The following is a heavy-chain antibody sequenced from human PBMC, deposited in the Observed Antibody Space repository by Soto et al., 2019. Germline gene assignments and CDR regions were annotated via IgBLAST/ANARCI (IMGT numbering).Heavy chain of an antibody. Sequence: SETLSLTCAVYGGSFSGYYWSWIRQPPGKGLEWIGEINHSGSTNYNPSLKSRVTISVDTSKNQFSLKLSSVTAADTAVYYCGRGTGWYGEYRANYYYYYMDVWGKGTTVTVSS. J-gene: IGHJ6*03. V-gene: IGHV4-34*01. D-gene: IGHD4-17*01. CDR2: INHSGST. CDR1: GGSFSGYY. CDR3: GRGTGWYGEYRANYYYYYMDV.